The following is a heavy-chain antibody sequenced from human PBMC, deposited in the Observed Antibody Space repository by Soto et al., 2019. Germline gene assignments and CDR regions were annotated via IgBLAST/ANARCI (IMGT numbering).Heavy chain of an antibody. V-gene: IGHV3-21*01. J-gene: IGHJ6*02. CDR3: ARYDSSGYYWPYYDYGMDV. CDR2: ISSSSSYI. Sequence: EVQLVESGGGLVKPGGSLRLSCAASGFTFSTYSMNWVRQAPGKGLEWVSSISSSSSYIYYADSVKGRFTISRDNAKNSRYRIRNSLRAEDTAWYYCARYDSSGYYWPYYDYGMDVWGQGTTVTVSS. D-gene: IGHD3-22*01. CDR1: GFTFSTYS.